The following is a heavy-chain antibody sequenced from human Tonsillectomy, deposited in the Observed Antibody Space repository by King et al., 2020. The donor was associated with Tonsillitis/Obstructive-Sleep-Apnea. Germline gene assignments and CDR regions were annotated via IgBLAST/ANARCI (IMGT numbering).Heavy chain of an antibody. CDR2: ISGSGNTI. CDR3: TRDIRGNYDFWSGYPGY. Sequence: QLVQSGGGLIQPGGSLRLSCAASGFTFNFYSMDWVRHAPGKGLEWVSYISGSGNTIYYADSVKGRFTISRDNAKSSLYLQMNRLRDEDTAVYYCTRDIRGNYDFWSGYPGYWGQGTLVTVSS. J-gene: IGHJ4*02. V-gene: IGHV3-48*02. D-gene: IGHD3-3*01. CDR1: GFTFNFYS.